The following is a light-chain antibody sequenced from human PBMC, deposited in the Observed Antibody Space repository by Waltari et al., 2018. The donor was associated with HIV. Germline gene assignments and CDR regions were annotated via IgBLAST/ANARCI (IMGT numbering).Light chain of an antibody. J-gene: IGLJ1*01. CDR1: SSNIGSNY. V-gene: IGLV1-47*01. CDR2: MNQ. CDR3: AAWDDSLSGYV. Sequence: QSVLTQPPSASGTPGQRVTISCSGSSSNIGSNYVYWYQQLPGTAPKLLYYMNQQRPSGAPDRFSGSKSGTSASLAISGLRSEDEAEYYCAAWDDSLSGYVCGTGTKVTVL.